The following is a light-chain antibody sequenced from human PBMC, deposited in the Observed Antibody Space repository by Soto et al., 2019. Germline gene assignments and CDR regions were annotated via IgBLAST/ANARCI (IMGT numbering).Light chain of an antibody. CDR1: QSVSSSY. J-gene: IGKJ4*02. Sequence: EIVLTQSPGTLSLSPGERATLSCRASQSVSSSYLAWYQQEPGQAPRLLIYGASSRATGIPDRFSGSGSGTDFTLTISRLEPEDFAVYYCQQYGSSLFGGGTKVDIK. CDR3: QQYGSSL. CDR2: GAS. V-gene: IGKV3-20*01.